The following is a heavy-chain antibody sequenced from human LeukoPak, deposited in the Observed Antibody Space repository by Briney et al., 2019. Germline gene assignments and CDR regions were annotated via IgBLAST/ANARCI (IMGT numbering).Heavy chain of an antibody. Sequence: PGGSLRLSCAASGFTFSTYGLHWVRQAPGKGLEWVALISYNGGVRFYADSVKGRFTISRDNSKNTVYLQMNSLRTEDTAVYYCLTEDTPTVFDYWGRGTLVTVSS. CDR1: GFTFSTYG. J-gene: IGHJ4*02. CDR2: ISYNGGVR. CDR3: LTEDTPTVFDY. D-gene: IGHD5-18*01. V-gene: IGHV3-30*03.